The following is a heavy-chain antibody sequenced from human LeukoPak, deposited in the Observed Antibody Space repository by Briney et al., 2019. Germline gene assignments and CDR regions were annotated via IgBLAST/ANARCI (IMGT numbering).Heavy chain of an antibody. D-gene: IGHD4-23*01. CDR1: GGSIRGWY. CDR2: IYDSGTT. J-gene: IGHJ4*02. V-gene: IGHV4-59*12. Sequence: SETLSLTCAVSGGSIRGWYWSWIRQPPGKGLEWIGHIYDSGTTNYNPSLKSRVTMSVDTSKNQFSLKLSSVTAADTAVYYCARYKEINIRWFRESEAYFDYWGQGTLVTVSS. CDR3: ARYKEINIRWFRESEAYFDY.